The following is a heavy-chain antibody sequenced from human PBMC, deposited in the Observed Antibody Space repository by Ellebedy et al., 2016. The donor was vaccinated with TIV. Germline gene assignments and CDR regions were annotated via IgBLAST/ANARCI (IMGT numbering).Heavy chain of an antibody. Sequence: PGGSLRLSCAASGFTFSNYDMHWVRQATGKGLEWVSAIGTAGDTYYPVSVKGRFTISRENAKNSLYLQMNSLRAEDTAVYYCARDLYDILTGWGGLDVWGQGTTVTVSS. CDR3: ARDLYDILTGWGGLDV. J-gene: IGHJ6*02. V-gene: IGHV3-13*01. CDR1: GFTFSNYD. D-gene: IGHD3-9*01. CDR2: IGTAGDT.